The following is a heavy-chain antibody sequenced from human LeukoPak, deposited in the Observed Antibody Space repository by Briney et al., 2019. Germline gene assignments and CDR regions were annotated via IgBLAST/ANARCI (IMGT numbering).Heavy chain of an antibody. V-gene: IGHV3-23*01. CDR3: AKDSMDCSGTSCHFDY. Sequence: PGGSLRLSCAASGFTFSSYAMSWVRQAPGKGLEWVSAINGSGGSTYYADSVKGRFTISRDNSKNTLYLQMNSLRAEDTAVYYCAKDSMDCSGTSCHFDYWGQGTLVTVSS. J-gene: IGHJ4*02. CDR1: GFTFSSYA. D-gene: IGHD2-2*01. CDR2: INGSGGST.